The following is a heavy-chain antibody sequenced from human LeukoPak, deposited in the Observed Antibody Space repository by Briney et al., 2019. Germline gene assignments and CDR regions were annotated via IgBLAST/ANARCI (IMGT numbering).Heavy chain of an antibody. J-gene: IGHJ4*02. CDR3: ARDLVGSSGWWDFDY. Sequence: PGGSLRLSCAASGFTVSSIYLTWVRQAPGKGLEWVSVIYRGGSTYYADSVKGRFTISRDNSKNTLYLQMNSLRAEDTAVYYCARDLVGSSGWWDFDYWGQGTLVTVSS. CDR2: IYRGGST. V-gene: IGHV3-66*01. CDR1: GFTVSSIY. D-gene: IGHD6-19*01.